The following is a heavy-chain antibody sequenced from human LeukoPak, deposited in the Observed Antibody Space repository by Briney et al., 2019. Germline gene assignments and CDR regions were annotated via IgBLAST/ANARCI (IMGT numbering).Heavy chain of an antibody. D-gene: IGHD6-13*01. J-gene: IGHJ4*02. CDR2: IWYDGSNQ. CDR1: GFTFSSYG. CDR3: AKERYVAAAGTILSFDS. V-gene: IGHV3-33*06. Sequence: PGGSLRLSCVASGFTFSSYGMHWVRQAPGKGLEWVAIIWYDGSNQYYAGSVRGRFTISRDNSKNTLYLQMSSLRAEDTAVYYCAKERYVAAAGTILSFDSWGQGTLVTVSS.